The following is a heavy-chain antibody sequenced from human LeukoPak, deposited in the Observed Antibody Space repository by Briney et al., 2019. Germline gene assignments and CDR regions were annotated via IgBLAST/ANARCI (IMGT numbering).Heavy chain of an antibody. V-gene: IGHV4-31*03. J-gene: IGHJ4*02. CDR1: GGSISSGGYY. D-gene: IGHD3-9*01. CDR3: AREDDILTGYYFSRRGGFDY. Sequence: PSETLSLTCTVSGGSISSGGYYWSWIRQHPGKGLEWIGYIYYSGSTYYNPSLKSRVTISVDMSKNQFSLKLSSVTAADTAVYYCAREDDILTGYYFSRRGGFDYWGQGTLVTVSS. CDR2: IYYSGST.